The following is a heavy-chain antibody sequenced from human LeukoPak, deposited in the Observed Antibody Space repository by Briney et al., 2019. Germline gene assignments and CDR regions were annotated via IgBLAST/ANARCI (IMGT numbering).Heavy chain of an antibody. D-gene: IGHD3-10*01. CDR3: AKDLMRDRWFGES. CDR2: IKQDGSEK. CDR1: RFTFRSYK. Sequence: PGGPLRLSCAASRFTFRSYKMNWVRQAPGKGLEWVANIKQDGSEKYYVDSVKGRFTISRDNAKNSLYLQMNSLRAEDTAVYYCAKDLMRDRWFGESWGQGTLVTVSS. V-gene: IGHV3-7*01. J-gene: IGHJ5*02.